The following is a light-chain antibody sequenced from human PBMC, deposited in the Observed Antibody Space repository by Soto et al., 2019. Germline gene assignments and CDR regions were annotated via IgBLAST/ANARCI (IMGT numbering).Light chain of an antibody. CDR2: EAS. CDR1: RISSSW. V-gene: IGKV1-5*03. J-gene: IGKJ1*01. Sequence: SQMTQSPAARAGSVGDSVNSTCRARRISSSWLAWYQQKPGKAPKLLIYEASTLTSGVPARFSGSGSGTEFTLTISRLQPADFATYYCQQDSSYSGAVGQGTKVDI. CDR3: QQDSSYSGA.